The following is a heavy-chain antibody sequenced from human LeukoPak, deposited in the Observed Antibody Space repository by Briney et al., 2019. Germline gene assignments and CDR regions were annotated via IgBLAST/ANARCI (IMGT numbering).Heavy chain of an antibody. D-gene: IGHD4-23*01. CDR2: IYYSGST. V-gene: IGHV4-59*01. J-gene: IGHJ4*02. Sequence: KPSETVSLTCTVSGDSIRSYYWSWIRQPPGKGLEWIGYIYYSGSTNSNPSLRSRVAISVDTSKNQFSPRVTSVTAAGTAVYYCARALTPGKCCCSTCSYFYFLGQGTLGTGSS. CDR3: ARALTPGKCCCSTCSYFYF. CDR1: GDSIRSYY.